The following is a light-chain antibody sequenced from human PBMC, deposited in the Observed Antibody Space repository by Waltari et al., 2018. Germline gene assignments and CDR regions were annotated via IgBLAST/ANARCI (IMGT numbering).Light chain of an antibody. CDR3: QKYNDWPWT. J-gene: IGKJ1*01. CDR1: QSVGST. Sequence: ETVMMQSPDTLSLSPGERATLSCRASQSVGSTLAWYQQKPGQAPRLLIYYASSRATGIPDRFSGSGSGTEFTLTISSLDPEDVGVYYCQKYNDWPWTFGQGTKVEIK. CDR2: YAS. V-gene: IGKV3D-15*01.